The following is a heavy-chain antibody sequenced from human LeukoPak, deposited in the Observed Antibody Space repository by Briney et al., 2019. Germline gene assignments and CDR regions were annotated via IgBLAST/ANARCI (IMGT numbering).Heavy chain of an antibody. CDR3: ARDGPQCSSTSCYYDD. J-gene: IGHJ4*02. Sequence: ASPKVSCKASGYTFSSYGITWVPHAPGQGLEWMGWISPYDGTTNYAQNLQGRVTMTTDTSTSTAYLELGSLGSADTAVYYCARDGPQCSSTSCYYDDWGQGTLVTVSS. V-gene: IGHV1-18*04. CDR1: GYTFSSYG. D-gene: IGHD2-2*01. CDR2: ISPYDGTT.